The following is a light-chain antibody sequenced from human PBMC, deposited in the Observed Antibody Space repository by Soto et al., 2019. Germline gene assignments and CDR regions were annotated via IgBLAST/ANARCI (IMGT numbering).Light chain of an antibody. CDR2: DAS. V-gene: IGKV1-33*01. CDR3: QQYDNLPYT. Sequence: DIQMTQSPASLSASVGDRVTITCQASQDISNYLNWYQQKPGKAPKLLIYDASNLETGAPSRCSGSGSGTDFTFTISSLQPEDIATYYFQQYDNLPYTFGQAPQLDIK. CDR1: QDISNY. J-gene: IGKJ2*01.